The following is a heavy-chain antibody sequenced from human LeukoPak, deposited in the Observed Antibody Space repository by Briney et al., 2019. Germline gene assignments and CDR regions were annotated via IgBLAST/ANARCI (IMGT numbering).Heavy chain of an antibody. V-gene: IGHV1-18*01. J-gene: IGHJ4*02. CDR3: ASILHGV. Sequence: ASVTVSCTASGGTFSSYAISWVRQAPGQGLEWMGWISAYNGNTNYAQKLQGRVTMTTDTSTSTAYMELRSLRSDDTAVYYCASILHGVWGQGTLVTVSS. CDR2: ISAYNGNT. CDR1: GGTFSSYA. D-gene: IGHD2-8*01.